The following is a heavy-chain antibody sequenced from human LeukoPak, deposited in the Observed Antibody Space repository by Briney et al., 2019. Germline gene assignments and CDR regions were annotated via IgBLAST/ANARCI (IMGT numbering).Heavy chain of an antibody. CDR2: INHSGST. CDR1: GGSFSGYY. Sequence: PSETLSLTCAVYGGSFSGYYWSWIRQPPGKGLEWIGEINHSGSTTYYPSLKSRVTISVDTSKNQFSLKLSSVTAADTAVYYCAREAELTAPGVVVVAATPEAFDIWGQGTMVTVSS. V-gene: IGHV4-34*01. CDR3: AREAELTAPGVVVVAATPEAFDI. J-gene: IGHJ3*02. D-gene: IGHD2-15*01.